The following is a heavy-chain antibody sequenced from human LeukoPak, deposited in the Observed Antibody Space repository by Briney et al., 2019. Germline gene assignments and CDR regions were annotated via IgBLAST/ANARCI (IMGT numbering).Heavy chain of an antibody. CDR2: INAGNGNT. CDR1: GYTFTSYA. Sequence: ASVKVSCKASGYTFTSYAMHWVCQAPGQRLEWMGWINAGNGNTKYSQKFQGSVTITRDTSASTAYMELSSLRSEDTAVYYCARDYYDSSGYYHNWFDPWGQGTLVTVSS. D-gene: IGHD3-22*01. J-gene: IGHJ5*02. CDR3: ARDYYDSSGYYHNWFDP. V-gene: IGHV1-3*01.